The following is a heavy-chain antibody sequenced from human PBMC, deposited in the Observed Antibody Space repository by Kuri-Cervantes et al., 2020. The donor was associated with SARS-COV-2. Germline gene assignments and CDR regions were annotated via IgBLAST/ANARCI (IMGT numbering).Heavy chain of an antibody. CDR3: ARSTWGSGHYYGMDV. J-gene: IGHJ6*02. D-gene: IGHD7-27*01. CDR2: ISSSSSYI. CDR1: GFTFSSYS. V-gene: IGHV3-21*01. Sequence: GGSLRLSCAASGFTFSSYSMNWVRQAPGKGLEWVSSISSSSSYIYYADSVKGRFTISRDNAKNSLYLQMNSLRAEDTAVYYCARSTWGSGHYYGMDVWGQGPTVTVSS.